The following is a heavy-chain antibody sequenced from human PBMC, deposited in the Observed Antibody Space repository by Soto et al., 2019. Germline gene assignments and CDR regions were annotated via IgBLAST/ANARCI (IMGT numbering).Heavy chain of an antibody. J-gene: IGHJ6*03. CDR2: ISGSGGST. D-gene: IGHD1-26*01. Sequence: GGSLRLSCAASGFTFSSNAMSWVRRAPGKGLEWVSAISGSGGSTYYADSVKGRFTISRDNSKNTLYLQMNSLRAEDTAVYYCAKGPALLYYYYMDVWGKGTTVTVSS. CDR1: GFTFSSNA. V-gene: IGHV3-23*01. CDR3: AKGPALLYYYYMDV.